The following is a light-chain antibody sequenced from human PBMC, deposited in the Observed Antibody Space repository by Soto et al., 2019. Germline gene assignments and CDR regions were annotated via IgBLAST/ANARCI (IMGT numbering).Light chain of an antibody. Sequence: EIVMTQSPATLSVSPGEKATLSCRASQSVSSNLAWYQQKPGQAPRLIIYGASTRATGIPARFSGSGSETAVTLIINRLQSEDCKVYYCQQYNNWPPITFGQGTRREI. CDR3: QQYNNWPPIT. CDR1: QSVSSN. J-gene: IGKJ5*01. CDR2: GAS. V-gene: IGKV3-15*01.